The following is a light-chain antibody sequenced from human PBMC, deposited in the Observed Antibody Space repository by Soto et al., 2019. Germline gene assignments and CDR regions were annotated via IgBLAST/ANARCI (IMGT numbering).Light chain of an antibody. Sequence: DIQMTQYPSTLSGSVGDRVTITCRASQTISSWLAWYQQKPGKAPKLLIYKASTLKSGVPSRFSGSGSGTEFTLTISSLQPDDFATYYCRQSGGTFGQGTKVDIK. J-gene: IGKJ1*01. V-gene: IGKV1-5*03. CDR2: KAS. CDR1: QTISSW. CDR3: RQSGGT.